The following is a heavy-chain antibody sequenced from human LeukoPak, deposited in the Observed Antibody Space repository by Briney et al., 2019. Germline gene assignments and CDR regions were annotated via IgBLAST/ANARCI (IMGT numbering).Heavy chain of an antibody. D-gene: IGHD5-12*01. CDR3: ARGLSIVATTDYFDY. CDR2: IYNSGST. CDR1: GYSISSGYY. Sequence: SETLSLTCTVSGYSISSGYYWGWIRQPPGKGLEWIGSIYNSGSTYYNPSLKSRVTISVDTSKNQFSLKLSSVTAADTAVYYCARGLSIVATTDYFDYWGQGTLVTVSS. V-gene: IGHV4-38-2*02. J-gene: IGHJ4*02.